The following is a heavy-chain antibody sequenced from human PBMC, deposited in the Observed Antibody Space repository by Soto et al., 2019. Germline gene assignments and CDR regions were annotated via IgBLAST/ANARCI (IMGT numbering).Heavy chain of an antibody. CDR3: ASSPRGYCSSTSCRELGNYYGMDV. D-gene: IGHD2-2*01. Sequence: GESLKISCKGSGYSFTSYWISWVRQMPGKGLEWMGRIDPSDSYTNYSPSFQGHVTISADKSISTAYLQWSSLKASDTAMYYCASSPRGYCSSTSCRELGNYYGMDVWGQGTTVIVSS. V-gene: IGHV5-10-1*01. CDR2: IDPSDSYT. J-gene: IGHJ6*02. CDR1: GYSFTSYW.